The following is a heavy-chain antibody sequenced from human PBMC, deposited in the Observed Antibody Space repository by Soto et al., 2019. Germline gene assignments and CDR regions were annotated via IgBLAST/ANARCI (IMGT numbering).Heavy chain of an antibody. CDR1: GYSISSSNW. Sequence: SETLSLTCAVSGYSISSSNWWGWIRQPPGKGLEWIGYIYYSGSTYYNPSLKSRVTMSVDTSKNQFSLKLSSVTAVDTAVYYCARTPPYYYYMDVWGKGTTVTVSS. V-gene: IGHV4-28*01. CDR3: ARTPPYYYYMDV. CDR2: IYYSGST. J-gene: IGHJ6*03.